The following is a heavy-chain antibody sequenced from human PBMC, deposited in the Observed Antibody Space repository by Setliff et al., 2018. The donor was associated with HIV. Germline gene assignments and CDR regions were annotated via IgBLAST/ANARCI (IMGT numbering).Heavy chain of an antibody. J-gene: IGHJ4*02. CDR1: GGSISTYY. D-gene: IGHD1-26*01. Sequence: SETLSLTCTVSGGSISTYYWSWIRQPPGKGLEWIGYIYYSGSTNYNPSLKSRVTLPIATSKNQFSLKLSSVTAADTAVYYCARRSGSYHYYFDFWGQGTLVTVSS. CDR3: ARRSGSYHYYFDF. CDR2: IYYSGST. V-gene: IGHV4-59*08.